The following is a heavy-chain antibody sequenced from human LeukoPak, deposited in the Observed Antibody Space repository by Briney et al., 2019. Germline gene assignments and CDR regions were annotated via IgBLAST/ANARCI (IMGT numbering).Heavy chain of an antibody. V-gene: IGHV3-7*03. CDR2: IKQDGSVK. CDR3: ARSLPYGTTWYGRSDF. Sequence: PGGSLRLSCAASGFSFSGYWMSWVRQTPGKGLEWVANIKQDGSVKNSVDSVKGRFTISRDNAMNSLYLQMNSLRAEDTAIYYCARSLPYGTTWYGRSDFWGQGTLVTVSS. CDR1: GFSFSGYW. D-gene: IGHD6-13*01. J-gene: IGHJ4*02.